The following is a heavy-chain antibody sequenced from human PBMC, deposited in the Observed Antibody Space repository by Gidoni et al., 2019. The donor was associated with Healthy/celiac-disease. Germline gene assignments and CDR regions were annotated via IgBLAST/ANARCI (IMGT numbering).Heavy chain of an antibody. J-gene: IGHJ4*02. V-gene: IGHV3-30*18. D-gene: IGHD3-22*01. CDR2: ISYDGSNK. CDR1: GFTFSSYG. CDR3: AKDRSDYYDSSGYYHDY. Sequence: QVQLVESGGGVVQPGRSLRLSCAASGFTFSSYGMHWVRQAPGKGLEWVAVISYDGSNKYYADSVKGRFTISRDNSKNTLYLQMNSLRAEDTAVYYCAKDRSDYYDSSGYYHDYWGQGTLVTVSS.